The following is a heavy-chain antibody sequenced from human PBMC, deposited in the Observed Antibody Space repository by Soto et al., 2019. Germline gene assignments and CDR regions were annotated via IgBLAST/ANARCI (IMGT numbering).Heavy chain of an antibody. Sequence: QVQLVQSGAEMKKPGASVKVSCKASGYTFTSYAIHWVRQAPGQTLEWMGWINAGNGNTKYSEKFQGRVTITRDTYASTAYLELSSLISADTAVYYCAKDFDYYYYAVDVWGQGTTVTVSS. J-gene: IGHJ6*02. CDR2: INAGNGNT. D-gene: IGHD3-3*01. V-gene: IGHV1-3*01. CDR1: GYTFTSYA. CDR3: AKDFDYYYYAVDV.